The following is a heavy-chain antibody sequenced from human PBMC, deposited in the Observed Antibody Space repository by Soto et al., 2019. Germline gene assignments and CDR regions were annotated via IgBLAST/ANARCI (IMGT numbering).Heavy chain of an antibody. Sequence: EVQLLESGGGLVQPGGSLRISCIGSGCTFSSNAMSWVRQAPGTGLEWVSAISGSGGTTYYADSVKGRFAVSRDNSNNPLYLQMNSRRAEDTAVYYCAKQRAGFGSGSDTYYFDYWGQGTLVTVSS. J-gene: IGHJ4*02. D-gene: IGHD3-10*01. CDR2: ISGSGGTT. CDR3: AKQRAGFGSGSDTYYFDY. V-gene: IGHV3-23*01. CDR1: GCTFSSNA.